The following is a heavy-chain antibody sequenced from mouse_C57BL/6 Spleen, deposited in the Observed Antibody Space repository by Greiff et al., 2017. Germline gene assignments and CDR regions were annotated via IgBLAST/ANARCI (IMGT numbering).Heavy chain of an antibody. V-gene: IGHV5-17*01. CDR1: GFTFSDYG. Sequence: EVKVVESGGGLVKPGGSLKLSCAASGFTFSDYGMHWVRQAPEKGLEWVAYISSGSSTIYYADTVKGRFTISRDNAKNTLFLQMTSRRSEDTAMYYCATDGYDVGFAYWGQGTLVTVSA. D-gene: IGHD2-2*01. CDR2: ISSGSSTI. CDR3: ATDGYDVGFAY. J-gene: IGHJ3*01.